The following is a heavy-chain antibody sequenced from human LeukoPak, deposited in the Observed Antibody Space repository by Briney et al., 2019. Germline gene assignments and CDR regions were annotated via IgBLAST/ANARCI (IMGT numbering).Heavy chain of an antibody. D-gene: IGHD2-2*02. CDR3: AKAPNCSSTSCYTGGY. Sequence: PGGSLRLSCAASGFTFSSYGMHWVRQAPGKWLEWVAFIRYDGSNKYYADSVKGRFTISRDNSKNTLYLQMNSLRAEDTAVYYCAKAPNCSSTSCYTGGYWGQGTLVTVSS. CDR1: GFTFSSYG. CDR2: IRYDGSNK. V-gene: IGHV3-30*02. J-gene: IGHJ4*02.